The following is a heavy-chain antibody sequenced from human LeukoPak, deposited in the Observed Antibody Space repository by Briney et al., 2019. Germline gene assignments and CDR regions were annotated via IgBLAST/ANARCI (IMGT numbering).Heavy chain of an antibody. CDR2: ISGSGGSI. J-gene: IGHJ6*02. CDR1: GFTFSSYA. CDR3: ARAFRELFRPYYYSYGMDV. D-gene: IGHD3-10*01. Sequence: GGSLRLSCAASGFTFSSYAMSWVRQAPGKGLEWVSAISGSGGSIYYADSVKGRFTISRDNSKNTLYLQMNSLRAEDPAVYYCARAFRELFRPYYYSYGMDVWGQGTTVTASS. V-gene: IGHV3-23*01.